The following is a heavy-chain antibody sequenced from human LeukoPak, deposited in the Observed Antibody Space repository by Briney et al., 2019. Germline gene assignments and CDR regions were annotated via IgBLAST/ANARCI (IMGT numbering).Heavy chain of an antibody. CDR3: AKDRDIVVVPAAHNWFDP. J-gene: IGHJ5*02. Sequence: GGSLRPSCAASGFTFSSYAMSWVRQAPGKGLEWVSAISGSGGSTYYADSVKGRFTISRDNSKNTLYLQMNSLRAEDTAVYYCAKDRDIVVVPAAHNWFDPWGQGTLATVSS. V-gene: IGHV3-23*01. D-gene: IGHD2-2*01. CDR1: GFTFSSYA. CDR2: ISGSGGST.